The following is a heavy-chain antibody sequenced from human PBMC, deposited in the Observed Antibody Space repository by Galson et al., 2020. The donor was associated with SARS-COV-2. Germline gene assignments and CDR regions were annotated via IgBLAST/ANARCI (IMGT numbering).Heavy chain of an antibody. CDR2: INHSGST. D-gene: IGHD3-3*01. V-gene: IGHV4-34*01. CDR3: AGQRRITMFGMIINYHGFDY. Sequence: SETLSLTCAVYGGSFSGYYWSWIRQPPGKGLEWIGEINHSGSTSYNPSLKSRVTISVDTSKNQFSLKFSSVTAADTAVFYCAGQRRITMFGMIINYHGFDYWGQGTLVSVSS. J-gene: IGHJ4*02. CDR1: GGSFSGYY.